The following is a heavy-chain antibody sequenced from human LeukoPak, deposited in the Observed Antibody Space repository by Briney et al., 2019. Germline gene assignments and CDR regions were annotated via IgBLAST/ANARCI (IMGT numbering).Heavy chain of an antibody. V-gene: IGHV4-4*09. D-gene: IGHD3-22*01. CDR1: GASISGSY. J-gene: IGHJ4*02. CDR2: VYSSGST. CDR3: ANSYDSKIVPFDN. Sequence: PSETLSLTCTVSGASISGSYWNWVRQPPGRGLEWIGYVYSSGSTDYNPSLKSRVAISVDASKNQFSLKLTSVTAANTAVYYCANSYDSKIVPFDNWGQGALVTVSS.